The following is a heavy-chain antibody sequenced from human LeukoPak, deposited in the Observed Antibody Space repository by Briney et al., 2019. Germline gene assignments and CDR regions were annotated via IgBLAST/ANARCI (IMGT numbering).Heavy chain of an antibody. CDR3: AKGYSYGRFDY. J-gene: IGHJ4*02. D-gene: IGHD5-18*01. CDR2: IKQDGSEK. Sequence: GGSLRLSCAASGFTFSSYWMSWVRRAPGKGLEWVANIKQDGSEKYYVDSVKGRFTISRDNAKNSLYLQMNSLRAEDTAVYYCAKGYSYGRFDYWGQGTLVTVSS. V-gene: IGHV3-7*03. CDR1: GFTFSSYW.